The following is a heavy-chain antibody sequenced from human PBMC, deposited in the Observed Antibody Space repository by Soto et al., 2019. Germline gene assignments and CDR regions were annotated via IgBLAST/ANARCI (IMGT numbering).Heavy chain of an antibody. J-gene: IGHJ4*02. CDR2: ISGSGGST. D-gene: IGHD3-22*01. CDR1: GFTFSSYA. V-gene: IGHV3-23*01. CDR3: AKDGGSSGYYCDYFDY. Sequence: GGSLRLSCAASGFTFSSYAMSWVRQAPGKGLEWVSAISGSGGSTYYADSVKGRFTISRDNSKNTLYLQMNSLRAEETAVYYCAKDGGSSGYYCDYFDYWGQGTLVTVSS.